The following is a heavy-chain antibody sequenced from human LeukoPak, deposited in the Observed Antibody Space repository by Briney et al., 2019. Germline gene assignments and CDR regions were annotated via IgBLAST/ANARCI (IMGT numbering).Heavy chain of an antibody. CDR3: ARHTYSDYIVFNY. CDR2: INYSGST. Sequence: PSEPLSLTCTVSGGSISSYYWSWLRQPPEKGLEWIGYINYSGSTNYNPSLKSRVTISTDTSKNQFSLKLSSVTAADTAVYYCARHTYSDYIVFNYWGQGTLVTVSS. J-gene: IGHJ4*02. D-gene: IGHD4-11*01. V-gene: IGHV4-59*08. CDR1: GGSISSYY.